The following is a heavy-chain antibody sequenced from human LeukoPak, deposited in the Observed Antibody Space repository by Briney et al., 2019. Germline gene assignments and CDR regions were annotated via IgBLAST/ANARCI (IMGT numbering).Heavy chain of an antibody. CDR3: ATRHEGYNHFDY. CDR1: GGSFSGYY. Sequence: PSETLSLTCAVYGGSFSGYYWSWIRQPPGKGLEWIGEINHSGSTNYNPSLKSRVTISVDTSKNQFSLKLSSVTAADTAVYYCATRHEGYNHFDYWGQGTLVTVSS. CDR2: INHSGST. J-gene: IGHJ4*02. V-gene: IGHV4-34*01. D-gene: IGHD5-24*01.